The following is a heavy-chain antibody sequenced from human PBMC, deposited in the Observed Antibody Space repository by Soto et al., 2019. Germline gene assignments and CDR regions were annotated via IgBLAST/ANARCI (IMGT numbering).Heavy chain of an antibody. J-gene: IGHJ4*02. CDR3: ARTEGYCYY. V-gene: IGHV6-1*01. Sequence: SQTLSLTCVISGDSVSSNSAAWNWIRQSPSRGLEWLGRTYYRCRWYNDYGVSVKSRITGNSETSKNQFSLQWKSVTPEDTAVYYCARTEGYCYYWGQGTLVTVSS. CDR1: GDSVSSNSAA. CDR2: TYYRCRWYN.